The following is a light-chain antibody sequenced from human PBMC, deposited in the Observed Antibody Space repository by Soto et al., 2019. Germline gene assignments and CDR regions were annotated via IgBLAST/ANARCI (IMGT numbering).Light chain of an antibody. V-gene: IGKV4-1*01. CDR2: WAS. CDR1: QSVFFSPTNRNN. J-gene: IGKJ1*01. Sequence: DIVMTQSPDSLAVSLRERATINCRSSQSVFFSPTNRNNLAWYQQKPRQPPRLLIYWASTRQSGVPDRFNGSGSATDFPLTISSLQAEDVAVYYCQQYYSSPPWTFGQGTKVEIK. CDR3: QQYYSSPPWT.